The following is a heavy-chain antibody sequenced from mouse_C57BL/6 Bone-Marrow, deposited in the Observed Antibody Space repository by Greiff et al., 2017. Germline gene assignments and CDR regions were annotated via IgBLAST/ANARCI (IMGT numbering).Heavy chain of an antibody. V-gene: IGHV1-76*01. Sequence: QVQLQQPGAELVRPGASVKLSCKASGYTFTDYYINWVKQRPGQGLEWIARIYPGSGNTYYNEKFKGKATLTAEKSSSTAYMQLSSLTSEDSAVYFCARWLPVGDYWGQGTSVTVSA. CDR1: GYTFTDYY. J-gene: IGHJ4*01. CDR3: ARWLPVGDY. D-gene: IGHD2-2*01. CDR2: IYPGSGNT.